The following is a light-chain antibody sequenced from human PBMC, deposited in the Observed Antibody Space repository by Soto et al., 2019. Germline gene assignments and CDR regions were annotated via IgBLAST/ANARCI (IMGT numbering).Light chain of an antibody. CDR1: SSNIGAGYD. CDR3: QSYDRSLSAVV. J-gene: IGLJ2*01. Sequence: SVLTQPTSVSGAPGQRVTISCTGSSSNIGAGYDVHWYQQVPGTAPKLLISVNNKRPSGVPDRFSDSKSGTSASLAITGLQAEDEADYYCQSYDRSLSAVVFGGGTKVTVL. V-gene: IGLV1-40*01. CDR2: VNN.